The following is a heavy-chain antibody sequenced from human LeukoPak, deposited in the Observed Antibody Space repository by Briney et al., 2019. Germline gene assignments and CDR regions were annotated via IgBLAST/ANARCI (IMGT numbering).Heavy chain of an antibody. V-gene: IGHV1-8*01. CDR2: MNPNSGNT. CDR3: ARAPGEIFGVVPRVYYYYMDV. Sequence: ASVKVSCKASGYTFTSYDINWVRQATGQGLEWMGWMNPNSGNTGYAQKFQGRVTITRNTSISTAYMELSSLRSEDTAVYYCARAPGEIFGVVPRVYYYYMDVWGKGTTVTVSS. J-gene: IGHJ6*03. CDR1: GYTFTSYD. D-gene: IGHD3-3*01.